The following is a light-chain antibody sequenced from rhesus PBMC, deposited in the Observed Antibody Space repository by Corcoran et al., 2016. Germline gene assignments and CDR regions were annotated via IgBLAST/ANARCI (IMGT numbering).Light chain of an antibody. CDR3: MQGAHWPLT. Sequence: DVVMTQSPLSLPVTLGQPASISCRSSQSLVYSDGKTYLNWLQQKPGQPPRRLIYQVSNRDSGVPDRFSGSGAGTDFALKSSRVEAEDVGVYYCMQGAHWPLTVGGGTKVELK. CDR2: QVS. CDR1: QSLVYSDGKTY. J-gene: IGKJ4*01. V-gene: IGKV2S9*01.